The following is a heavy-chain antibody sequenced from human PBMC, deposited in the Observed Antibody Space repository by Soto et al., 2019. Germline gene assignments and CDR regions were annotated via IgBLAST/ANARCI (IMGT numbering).Heavy chain of an antibody. CDR3: AKDGARAVSDY. CDR2: ISYDGSNK. Sequence: QVQLVESGGGVVQPGRSLRLSCAASGFTFSSYGMHWVRQAPGKGLEWVAVISYDGSNKYYADSVKGRFTISRDNSKNTLYLQMNRLRAEDTAVYYCAKDGARAVSDYWGQGTLVTVSS. V-gene: IGHV3-30*18. CDR1: GFTFSSYG. D-gene: IGHD3-16*01. J-gene: IGHJ4*02.